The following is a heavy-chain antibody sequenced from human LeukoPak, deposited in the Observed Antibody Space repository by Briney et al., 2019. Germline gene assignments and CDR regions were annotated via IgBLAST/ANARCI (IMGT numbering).Heavy chain of an antibody. J-gene: IGHJ4*02. CDR1: GGSISSGGYY. D-gene: IGHD3-3*01. CDR2: IYHSGST. CDR3: ARSPTRFLEWLYFDY. Sequence: PSETLSLTCTVSGGSISSGGYYWSWIRQPPGKGLEWIGYIYHSGSTYYNPSLKSRVTISVDRSKNQFSLKLSSVTAADTAVYYCARSPTRFLEWLYFDYWGQGTLVTVSS. V-gene: IGHV4-30-2*01.